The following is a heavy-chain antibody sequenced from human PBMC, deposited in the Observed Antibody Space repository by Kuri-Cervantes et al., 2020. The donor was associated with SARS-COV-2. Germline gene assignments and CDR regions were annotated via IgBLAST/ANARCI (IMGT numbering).Heavy chain of an antibody. V-gene: IGHV3-30*03. D-gene: IGHD3-16*01. J-gene: IGHJ3*02. Sequence: GESLKIPWAASGFTFSSYGMPWVRQAPGKGLEWVTVISYDGSNKYYADSVKGRFTISRDNSKNTLYLQMNSLRAEDTAVYYCAITLGLGEPHAFDIWGQGTMVTVSS. CDR1: GFTFSSYG. CDR2: ISYDGSNK. CDR3: AITLGLGEPHAFDI.